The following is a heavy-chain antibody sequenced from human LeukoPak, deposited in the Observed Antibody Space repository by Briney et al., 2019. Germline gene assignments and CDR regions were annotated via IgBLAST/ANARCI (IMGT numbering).Heavy chain of an antibody. CDR3: AREWQQLVHLDY. D-gene: IGHD6-13*01. CDR1: GGSISSSSYY. CDR2: IYYSGST. J-gene: IGHJ4*02. Sequence: SETLSLTCTVSGGSISSSSYYWGWIRQPPGKGLEWIGSIYYSGSTYYNPSLKSRVTISVDTSKNQFSLKLSSVTAADTAVYYCAREWQQLVHLDYWGQGTLVTVSS. V-gene: IGHV4-39*07.